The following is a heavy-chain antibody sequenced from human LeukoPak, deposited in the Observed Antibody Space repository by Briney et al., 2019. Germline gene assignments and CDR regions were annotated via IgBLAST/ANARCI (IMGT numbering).Heavy chain of an antibody. CDR2: IFYSGNT. D-gene: IGHD1-26*01. V-gene: IGHV4-39*01. CDR1: GDSIGSSGYY. Sequence: SETLSLTCTVSGDSIGSSGYYWGWVRQPPGKGLEWIGTIFYSGNTYYNPSLKSRVTISVDTSRNQFSLKLSSVTAADTAVYYCARVGRFLNWFDPWGQGTLVTVSS. CDR3: ARVGRFLNWFDP. J-gene: IGHJ5*02.